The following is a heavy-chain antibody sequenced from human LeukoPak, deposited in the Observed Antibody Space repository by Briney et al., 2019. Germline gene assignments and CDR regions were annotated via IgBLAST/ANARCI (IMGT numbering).Heavy chain of an antibody. V-gene: IGHV4-59*01. CDR2: IYYSGST. CDR3: ARDQYYYGSGTYGMDV. D-gene: IGHD3-10*01. CDR1: GGSISSYH. J-gene: IGHJ6*02. Sequence: PSETLSLTCTDSGGSISSYHWSWIRQPPGKGLEWIGYIYYSGSTNYNPSLRSRLTISIDTPKNQLSLKLTSVTAADTAVYYCARDQYYYGSGTYGMDVWGQGTTVTVSS.